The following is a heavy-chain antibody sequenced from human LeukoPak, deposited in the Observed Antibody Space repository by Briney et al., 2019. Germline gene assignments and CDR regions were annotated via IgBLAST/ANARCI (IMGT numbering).Heavy chain of an antibody. V-gene: IGHV3-23*01. CDR2: IGDRADRT. D-gene: IGHD6-19*01. CDR1: GITFSYYA. CDR3: AKSMTLQWRGFFDL. Sequence: GGSLRLSCAASGITFSYYAMSWVRQAPGKGLEWVSTIGDRADRTYYADSVRGRFTISRDNSKNTLYLQKNSLRADDTAIYYCAKSMTLQWRGFFDLWGRGTHVTVSS. J-gene: IGHJ2*01.